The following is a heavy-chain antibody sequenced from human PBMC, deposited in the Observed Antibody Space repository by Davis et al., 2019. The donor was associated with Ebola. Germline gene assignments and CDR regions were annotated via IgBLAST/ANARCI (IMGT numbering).Heavy chain of an antibody. CDR1: GFTFSSYA. Sequence: GGSLRLSCAASGFTFSSYAMHWVRQAPGKGLEWVAVISYDGSNKYYADSVKGRFTISRDNSKNTLYLQMNSLRAEDTAVYYCASGVGHSYGFLYDPWYFDYWGQGTLVTVSS. CDR3: ASGVGHSYGFLYDPWYFDY. J-gene: IGHJ4*02. CDR2: ISYDGSNK. V-gene: IGHV3-30-3*01. D-gene: IGHD5-18*01.